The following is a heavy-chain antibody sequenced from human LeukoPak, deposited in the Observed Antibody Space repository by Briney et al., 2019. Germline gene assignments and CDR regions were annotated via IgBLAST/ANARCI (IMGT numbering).Heavy chain of an antibody. CDR2: IKSDGSEI. D-gene: IGHD1-1*01. Sequence: GGSLRLSCAASGMTFSSHWMTWVRQTPGKGLEWLATIKSDGSEIYYLGSVKGRFTISRDNAKNSLYLQMNSLRAEDSAVYYCARYCTFRTCSGTKFDAWGQGTPVTVSS. CDR1: GMTFSSHW. J-gene: IGHJ5*02. V-gene: IGHV3-7*01. CDR3: ARYCTFRTCSGTKFDA.